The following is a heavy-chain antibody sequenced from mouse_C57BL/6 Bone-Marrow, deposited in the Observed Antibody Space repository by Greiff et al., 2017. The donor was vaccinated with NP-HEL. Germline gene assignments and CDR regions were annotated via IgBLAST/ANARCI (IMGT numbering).Heavy chain of an antibody. V-gene: IGHV1-4*01. J-gene: IGHJ3*01. D-gene: IGHD2-4*01. CDR2: INPSSGYT. Sequence: VQLQVSGAELARPGASVKMSCKASGYTSTSYTMHWVKQRPGQGLEWIGYINPSSGYTKYNQKFKDKAILTADKSSSTAYMQLSSLTSEDSAVYYCAKWDYGWFAYWGLETLVTGSA. CDR1: GYTSTSYT. CDR3: AKWDYGWFAY.